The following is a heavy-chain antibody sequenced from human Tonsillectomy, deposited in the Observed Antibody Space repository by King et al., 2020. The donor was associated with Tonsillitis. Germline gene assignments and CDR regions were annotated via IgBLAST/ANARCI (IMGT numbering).Heavy chain of an antibody. CDR1: GYTFTGSY. CDR2: INPNNGGT. Sequence: VQLVESGAEVKKPGASVKVSCKTSGYTFTGSYIHWVRQAPGQGLEWMGWINPNNGGTNYAQKFQGRVTLTRDTSISTAYMELSRLRSDDTAVYYCASEKYYYGSGSPILGYWGQGTLVTVSS. CDR3: ASEKYYYGSGSPILGY. D-gene: IGHD3-10*01. J-gene: IGHJ4*02. V-gene: IGHV1-2*02.